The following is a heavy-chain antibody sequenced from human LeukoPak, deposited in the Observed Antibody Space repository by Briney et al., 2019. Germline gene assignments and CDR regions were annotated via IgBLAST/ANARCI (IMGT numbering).Heavy chain of an antibody. D-gene: IGHD6-25*01. CDR2: ISDSGGST. Sequence: GGSLRLSCAASGFTFSSYAMSWVRQAPGKGLEWVSAISDSGGSTYYADSVKGRFTISRDNSKNTLFLQMNTLRAEDTALYYCAKPGGPGIAARGAFDSWGQGTLVTVSS. J-gene: IGHJ3*01. CDR1: GFTFSSYA. CDR3: AKPGGPGIAARGAFDS. V-gene: IGHV3-23*01.